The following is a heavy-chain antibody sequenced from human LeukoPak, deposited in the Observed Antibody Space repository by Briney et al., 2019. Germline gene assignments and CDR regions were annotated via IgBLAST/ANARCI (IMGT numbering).Heavy chain of an antibody. CDR2: ISYDEGNK. CDR3: VRDTVTTAYFFDY. V-gene: IGHV3-30*03. CDR1: GFTYSVYA. Sequence: QSGGSLRLSCAASGFTYSVYAMHWVRQAPGKGLEWVAVISYDEGNKYYADSVKGRFTISRDISEKTLYPQMNNLKTEDTAVYYCVRDTVTTAYFFDYWGQGTLVTVSS. J-gene: IGHJ4*02. D-gene: IGHD4-17*01.